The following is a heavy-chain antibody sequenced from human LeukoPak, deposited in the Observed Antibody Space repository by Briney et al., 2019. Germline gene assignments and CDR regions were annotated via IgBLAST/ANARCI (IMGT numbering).Heavy chain of an antibody. CDR1: GGSISGYY. V-gene: IGHV4-4*07. Sequence: SETLSLTCSVFGGSISGYYWSWIRQPAGKGLEWIGHIYTSGSTNYSSSLKSRVTMSVDTSKNQFSVKLNSVIAADTAMYYCARGVYLGNGYYFDYWGQGTLVTVSS. J-gene: IGHJ4*02. D-gene: IGHD2-8*01. CDR2: IYTSGST. CDR3: ARGVYLGNGYYFDY.